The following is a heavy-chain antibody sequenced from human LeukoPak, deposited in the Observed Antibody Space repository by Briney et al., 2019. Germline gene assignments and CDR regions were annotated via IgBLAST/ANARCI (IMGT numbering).Heavy chain of an antibody. J-gene: IGHJ5*02. D-gene: IGHD3-10*01. Sequence: ASVKVSCKASGYTFTSYAMNWVRQAPGQGLEWMGWINTNTGSPTYAQGFTGRFVFSLDTSVSTAYLQICSLKAEDTAVYYCARDITMVRGVITANWFDPWGQGTLVTVSS. CDR1: GYTFTSYA. CDR2: INTNTGSP. V-gene: IGHV7-4-1*01. CDR3: ARDITMVRGVITANWFDP.